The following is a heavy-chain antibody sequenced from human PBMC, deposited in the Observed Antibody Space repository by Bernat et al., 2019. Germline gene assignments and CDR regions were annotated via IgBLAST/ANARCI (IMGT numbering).Heavy chain of an antibody. CDR1: GGSFSGYY. V-gene: IGHV4-34*01. D-gene: IGHD3-10*01. J-gene: IGHJ4*02. CDR3: ARVGAYYYGSGSYYKYRGGLDY. CDR2: INHSGST. Sequence: QVQLQQWGAGLLKPSETLSLTCAVYGGSFSGYYWSWIRQPPGKGLEWIGEINHSGSTNYNPSLKSRVTISVDTSKNQFSLKLSSVTAADTAVYYCARVGAYYYGSGSYYKYRGGLDYWGQGTLVTVSS.